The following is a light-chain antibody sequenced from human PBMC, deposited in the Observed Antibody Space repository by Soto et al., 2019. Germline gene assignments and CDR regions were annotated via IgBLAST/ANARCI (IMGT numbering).Light chain of an antibody. V-gene: IGLV2-18*02. CDR3: SSYTSSDTYV. CDR2: DVT. Sequence: QSVLTQPPSVSGSPGQSVAISCTGTSSVVGNYNRVSWYQQPPGTAPKLMIYDVTNRPSGVPDRFSGSKSGNTASLTISGLQADDEADYYCSSYTSSDTYVFGTGTKVTV. J-gene: IGLJ1*01. CDR1: SSVVGNYNR.